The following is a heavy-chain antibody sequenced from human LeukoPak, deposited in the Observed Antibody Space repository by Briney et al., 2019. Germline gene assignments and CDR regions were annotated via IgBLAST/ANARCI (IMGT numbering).Heavy chain of an antibody. CDR3: ARGDSWFDP. CDR1: GYTFTGYY. V-gene: IGHV1-46*01. CDR2: INPSGGST. Sequence: ASVKVSCKASGYTFTGYYMHWVRQAPGQGLEWMGMINPSGGSTSYAQKFQGRVTMTTDTSTSTAYMELGSLRSDDTAVYYCARGDSWFDPWGQGTLVTVSS. D-gene: IGHD3/OR15-3a*01. J-gene: IGHJ5*02.